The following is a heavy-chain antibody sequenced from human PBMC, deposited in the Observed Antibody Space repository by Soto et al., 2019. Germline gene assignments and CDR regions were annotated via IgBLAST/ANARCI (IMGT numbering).Heavy chain of an antibody. V-gene: IGHV1-3*01. Sequence: GASVKVSCKASGYTFTSYAMHWVRQAPGQRLEWMGWINASNGNTKYSQKFQGRVTITRDTSASTAYMELSSLRSEDTAVYYCARGALVGARTYNWFDPWGQGTLVTVSS. CDR2: INASNGNT. D-gene: IGHD1-26*01. J-gene: IGHJ5*02. CDR1: GYTFTSYA. CDR3: ARGALVGARTYNWFDP.